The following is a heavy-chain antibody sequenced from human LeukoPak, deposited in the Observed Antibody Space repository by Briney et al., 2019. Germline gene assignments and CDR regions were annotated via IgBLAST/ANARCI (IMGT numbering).Heavy chain of an antibody. Sequence: PGESLKISCKGSGYNFTSYWIGWVRQMPGEGLEWMAIINPDDSDIRYSPSFQGQVTISADKSISTAYLQWSSLKASDTAMYYCARPIPGGDGDAFDIWGQGTMVTVSS. CDR2: INPDDSDI. CDR3: ARPIPGGDGDAFDI. V-gene: IGHV5-51*01. J-gene: IGHJ3*02. D-gene: IGHD2-21*02. CDR1: GYNFTSYW.